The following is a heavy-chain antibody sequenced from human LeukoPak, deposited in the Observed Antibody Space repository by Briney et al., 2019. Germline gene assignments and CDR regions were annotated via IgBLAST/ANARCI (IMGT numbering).Heavy chain of an antibody. Sequence: PSETLSLTCTVSGGSISSGDYYWSWIRQPPGKGLEWIGYIYYSGSTYYNPSLKSRVSISVDTSKNQFSLKLSSVTAADTAVYYCGRGVDYYGSGSYKYWFDPWGQGTLVTVSS. V-gene: IGHV4-30-4*01. D-gene: IGHD3-10*01. J-gene: IGHJ5*02. CDR2: IYYSGST. CDR1: GGSISSGDYY. CDR3: GRGVDYYGSGSYKYWFDP.